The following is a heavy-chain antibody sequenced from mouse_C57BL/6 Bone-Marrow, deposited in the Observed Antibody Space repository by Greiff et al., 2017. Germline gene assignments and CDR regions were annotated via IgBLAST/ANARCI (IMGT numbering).Heavy chain of an antibody. D-gene: IGHD1-1*01. CDR3: ARLTVVVFDY. J-gene: IGHJ2*01. CDR1: GFTFSSYG. Sequence: EVKLVESGGDLVKPGGSLKLSCAASGFTFSSYGMSWVRQTPDKRLEWVATISSGGSYTYYPDSVKGRFTISRDNAKNTLYLQMSSLKSEDTAMYYCARLTVVVFDYWGQGTTLTGSS. CDR2: ISSGGSYT. V-gene: IGHV5-6*01.